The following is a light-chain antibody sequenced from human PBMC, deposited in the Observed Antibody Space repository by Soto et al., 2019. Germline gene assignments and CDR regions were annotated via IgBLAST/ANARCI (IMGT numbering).Light chain of an antibody. CDR2: DSS. J-gene: IGKJ1*01. CDR3: HQYVSWK. CDR1: QSVDTF. Sequence: IELTPSPATLAFSPGETAILAFRASQSVDTFLALYQQRPGQPPRLLISDSSNRATGVPVRFSVSGSGTDFTLTISRLEPEDFAVYYCHQYVSWKFGQATKVHIK. V-gene: IGKV3-11*01.